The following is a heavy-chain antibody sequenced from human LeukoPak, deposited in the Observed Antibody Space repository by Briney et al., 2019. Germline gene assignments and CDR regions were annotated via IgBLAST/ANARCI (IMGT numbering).Heavy chain of an antibody. CDR3: AKGEGGSLTLPYYYYYYMDV. V-gene: IGHV3-23*01. D-gene: IGHD6-13*01. Sequence: GGSLRLSCAASGFTFSSYAMSWVRQAPGKGLEWVSAISGSGGSTYYADSVKGRFTISRDNSKNTLYLQMNSLRAEDTAVYYCAKGEGGSLTLPYYYYYYMDVWGKGTTVTVSS. CDR1: GFTFSSYA. J-gene: IGHJ6*03. CDR2: ISGSGGST.